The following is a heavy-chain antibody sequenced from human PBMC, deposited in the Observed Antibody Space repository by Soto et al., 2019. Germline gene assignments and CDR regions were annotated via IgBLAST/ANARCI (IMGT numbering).Heavy chain of an antibody. Sequence: ASVKVSCKASGYAFTNYGISWVRQAPGQGLEWMGWITVNSGNTKYAQKIQGRVTMSTDTSTSTAYMELRSLRYDDTAVYFCSWWLGGGCDLLDYWGQGTLVTVSS. CDR1: GYAFTNYG. J-gene: IGHJ4*02. CDR3: SWWLGGGCDLLDY. V-gene: IGHV1-18*01. CDR2: ITVNSGNT. D-gene: IGHD3-10*01.